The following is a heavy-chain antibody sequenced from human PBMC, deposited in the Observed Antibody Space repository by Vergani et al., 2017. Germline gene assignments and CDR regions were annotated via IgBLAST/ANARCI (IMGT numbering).Heavy chain of an antibody. V-gene: IGHV2-26*01. CDR1: GFSLSNARMG. CDR3: ARIRYDSSGYWDYYFDY. D-gene: IGHD3-22*01. J-gene: IGHJ4*02. CDR2: IFSNDEK. Sequence: QITLKESGPTLVKPTQTLTLTCTVSGFSLSNARMGVSWIRQPPGKALEWLAHIFSNDEKSYSTSLKSRLTISTDTSKSQVVLTMTNMDPVDTATYYCARIRYDSSGYWDYYFDYWGQGTLVTVSS.